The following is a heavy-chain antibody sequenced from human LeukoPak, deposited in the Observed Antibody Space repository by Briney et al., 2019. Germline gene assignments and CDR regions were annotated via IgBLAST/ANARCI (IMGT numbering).Heavy chain of an antibody. CDR1: GYTFTYYV. V-gene: IGHV1-18*01. D-gene: IGHD1-26*01. CDR3: ARGEKAYDY. J-gene: IGHJ4*02. Sequence: GASVKVSCKTSGYTFTYYVITWVRQAPGQGLEWMGWINAYNGNTNDAQRFQGRVTMTTDTSTSTAYMELRSLRSDDTAVYYCARGEKAYDYWGQGTLVPVSS. CDR2: INAYNGNT.